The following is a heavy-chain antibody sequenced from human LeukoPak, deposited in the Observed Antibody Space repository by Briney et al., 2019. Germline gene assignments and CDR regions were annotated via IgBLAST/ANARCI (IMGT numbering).Heavy chain of an antibody. D-gene: IGHD2/OR15-2a*01. Sequence: KPSETLSLTCAVYGGSFSGYYWSWIRQSPGKGLEWIGHIYYSGSTNYNPSLKSRVAISVDTSRNQFSLKLSSVTAADTAIYYCARDGPAYSTRWYDYYYGLDVWGQGTTVTVSS. CDR2: IYYSGST. CDR3: ARDGPAYSTRWYDYYYGLDV. V-gene: IGHV4-34*11. CDR1: GGSFSGYY. J-gene: IGHJ6*02.